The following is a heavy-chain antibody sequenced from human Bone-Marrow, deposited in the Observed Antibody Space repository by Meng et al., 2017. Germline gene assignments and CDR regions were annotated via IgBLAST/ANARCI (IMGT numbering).Heavy chain of an antibody. CDR1: GGTFSSYA. J-gene: IGHJ5*02. Sequence: SVKVSCKASGGTFSSYAISWVRQAPGQGLEWMGGIIPIFGTANYAQKFQGRVTITADESTSTAYMELSSLRSEDTAVYYRASGGITVSAAVEPFDPWGQGTLVTVSS. CDR3: ASGGITVSAAVEPFDP. D-gene: IGHD1-20*01. V-gene: IGHV1-69*13. CDR2: IIPIFGTA.